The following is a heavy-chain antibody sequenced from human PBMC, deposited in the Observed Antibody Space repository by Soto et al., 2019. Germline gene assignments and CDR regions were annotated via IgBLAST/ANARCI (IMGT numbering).Heavy chain of an antibody. J-gene: IGHJ3*02. D-gene: IGHD4-17*01. CDR2: FDPEDGET. CDR3: ATSGVTTTGDAFDI. Sequence: ASVKVSCKVSGYTLTELSMHWVRQAPGKGLEWMGGFDPEDGETIYAQKFQGRVAMTEDTSTDTAYMELSSLRSEDTAVYYCATSGVTTTGDAFDIWGQGTMVTV. CDR1: GYTLTELS. V-gene: IGHV1-24*01.